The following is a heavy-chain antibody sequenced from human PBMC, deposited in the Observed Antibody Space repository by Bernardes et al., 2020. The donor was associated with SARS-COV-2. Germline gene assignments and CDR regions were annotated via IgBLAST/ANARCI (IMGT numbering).Heavy chain of an antibody. CDR2: IHSTGST. J-gene: IGHJ4*02. D-gene: IGHD6-19*01. Sequence: SETLSRTCTVSGGSIRSYYWSWIRQPAGQGLEWIGRIHSTGSTSYNPSLKSRVTMSVDTSKNQFSLKLTSVTAADTAVYYCARGLRGSGWPFDYWGQGTLVTVSS. CDR1: GGSIRSYY. CDR3: ARGLRGSGWPFDY. V-gene: IGHV4-4*07.